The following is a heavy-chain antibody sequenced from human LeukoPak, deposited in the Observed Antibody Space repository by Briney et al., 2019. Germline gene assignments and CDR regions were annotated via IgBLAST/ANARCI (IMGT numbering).Heavy chain of an antibody. CDR2: ISSSSSYM. CDR3: ARDNSGLDY. Sequence: GGSLRLSCAASGFTFSTYSMNWVRQAPGKGLEWVSSISSSSSYMYYADSVKGRFTISRDNAKNSLYLQMNSLRADDTAVYYCARDNSGLDYWGQGTLVTVSS. D-gene: IGHD6-19*01. J-gene: IGHJ4*02. CDR1: GFTFSTYS. V-gene: IGHV3-21*01.